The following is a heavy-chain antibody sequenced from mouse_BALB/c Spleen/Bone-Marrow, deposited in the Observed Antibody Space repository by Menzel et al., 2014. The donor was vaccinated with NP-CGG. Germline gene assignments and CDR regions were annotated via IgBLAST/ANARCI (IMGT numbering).Heavy chain of an antibody. Sequence: VQLQQFGAELVRPGTSVKISCKASGYAFTNYWLGWVKQRPGHGLEWIGDIYPGSGNTYYNEKFKGKATLTADKSSSTAYMQLSSLTSEDSAVYFCARLRGYSQAWFAYWGQGTLVTVSA. V-gene: IGHV1-63*01. J-gene: IGHJ3*01. D-gene: IGHD2-3*01. CDR1: GYAFTNYW. CDR2: IYPGSGNT. CDR3: ARLRGYSQAWFAY.